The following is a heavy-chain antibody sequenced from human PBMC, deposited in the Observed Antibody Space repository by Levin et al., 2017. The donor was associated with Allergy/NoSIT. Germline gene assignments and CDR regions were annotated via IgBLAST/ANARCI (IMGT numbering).Heavy chain of an antibody. J-gene: IGHJ4*02. Sequence: GASVKVSCKASGYTFTSYYMHWVRQAPGQGLEWMGIINPSGGSTSYAQKFQGRVTMTRDTSTSTVYMELSSLRSEDTAVYYCARGEARYYYDSSGYLDYWGQGTLVTVSS. V-gene: IGHV1-46*01. D-gene: IGHD3-22*01. CDR1: GYTFTSYY. CDR3: ARGEARYYYDSSGYLDY. CDR2: INPSGGST.